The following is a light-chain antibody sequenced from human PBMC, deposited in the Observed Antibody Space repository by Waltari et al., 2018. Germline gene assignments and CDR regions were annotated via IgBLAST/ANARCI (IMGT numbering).Light chain of an antibody. CDR3: QQYGSSPRS. CDR2: GAS. V-gene: IGKV3-20*01. J-gene: IGKJ1*01. Sequence: EIVFTQSPGPLSLSPGERATPSCRASQSVSSSYLAWYQQKPGQAPRRLIYGASSRATGIPDRFSGSGSGTDFTLTISSLEPEDFAVYYCQQYGSSPRSFGQGTKVEIK. CDR1: QSVSSSY.